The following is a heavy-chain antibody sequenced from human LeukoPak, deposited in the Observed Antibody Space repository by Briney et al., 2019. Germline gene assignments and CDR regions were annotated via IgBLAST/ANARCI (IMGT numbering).Heavy chain of an antibody. D-gene: IGHD6-19*01. Sequence: SETLSLTCTVSGGSISSSSYYWGWIRQPPGKGLEWIGSVYYSGSTYYNPSLKSRVTMSVDTSKNQFSLKLSSVTAADTAVYFCARGLAVSGRSSLDFWGQGTLVTVSS. CDR1: GGSISSSSYY. V-gene: IGHV4-39*07. J-gene: IGHJ4*02. CDR2: VYYSGST. CDR3: ARGLAVSGRSSLDF.